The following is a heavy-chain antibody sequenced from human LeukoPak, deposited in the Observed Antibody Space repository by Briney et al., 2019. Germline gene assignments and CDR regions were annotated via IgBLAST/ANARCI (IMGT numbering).Heavy chain of an antibody. D-gene: IGHD4-17*01. CDR1: GFTFSNFA. J-gene: IGHJ6*03. Sequence: GGSLRLSCEASGFTFSNFAMTWVRQAPGKGLEQVSGISGSAGSTNYADSVKGRFTISRDNSKNTLYLQMNNLRVGHAAIYFCAKGSSSRFYYYMAVWGKGTTVTVSS. V-gene: IGHV3-23*01. CDR2: ISGSAGST. CDR3: AKGSSSRFYYYMAV.